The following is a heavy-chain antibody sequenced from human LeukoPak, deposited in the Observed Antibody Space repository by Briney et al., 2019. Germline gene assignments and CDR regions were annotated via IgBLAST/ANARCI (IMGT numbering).Heavy chain of an antibody. Sequence: SGGSLRLSCAASGFTFSSYDMHWVRQAPGKGLEWVAVISYDGSNKYYADSVKGRFTISRDNSKNTLYLQMKSLRAEDTAVYYCARRGYHDYSGFDYWGQGTLVTVSS. V-gene: IGHV3-30*03. CDR1: GFTFSSYD. J-gene: IGHJ4*02. CDR2: ISYDGSNK. CDR3: ARRGYHDYSGFDY. D-gene: IGHD1-26*01.